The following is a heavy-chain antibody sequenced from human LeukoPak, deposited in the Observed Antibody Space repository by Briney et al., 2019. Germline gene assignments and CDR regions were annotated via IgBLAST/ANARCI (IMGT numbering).Heavy chain of an antibody. V-gene: IGHV4-39*01. CDR3: APYQLLFEVWFDP. D-gene: IGHD2-2*01. J-gene: IGHJ5*02. CDR1: GGSISSSSYY. CDR2: IYYSGST. Sequence: SETLSLTCTVSGGSISSSSYYWGWIRQPPGKGLEWIGSIYYSGSTYYNPSLKSRVTISVDTSKNQFSLKLSSVTAADTAVYYCAPYQLLFEVWFDPWGQGTLVTVSS.